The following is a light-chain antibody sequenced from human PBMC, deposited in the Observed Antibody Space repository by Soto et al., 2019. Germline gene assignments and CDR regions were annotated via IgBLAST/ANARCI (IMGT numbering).Light chain of an antibody. CDR3: CSSVGGPIWV. CDR1: NSDVGGYDR. Sequence: QSALTQPASVSGSPGQSITISCTGTNSDVGGYDRVTWYQQHPDKAPTLMIYEVNKRPSGVSNRFSGSKSGNTASLTISGLQAEDEADYYCCSSVGGPIWVFRGGTKVTVL. V-gene: IGLV2-23*02. J-gene: IGLJ3*02. CDR2: EVN.